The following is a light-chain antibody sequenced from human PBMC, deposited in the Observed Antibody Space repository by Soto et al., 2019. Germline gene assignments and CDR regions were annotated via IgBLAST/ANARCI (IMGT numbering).Light chain of an antibody. CDR2: DAS. V-gene: IGKV1-5*01. CDR3: QQYNSYSPFT. CDR1: QGISSW. J-gene: IGKJ3*01. Sequence: DIQMTQSPSTLSASVGDRVTVTCRASQGISSWLAWYQQKPGKAPKLLIYDASSLESGVPSRFSGSGSGTEFTLCISNLHPDYCATYYFQQYNSYSPFTFGPGTKMDIK.